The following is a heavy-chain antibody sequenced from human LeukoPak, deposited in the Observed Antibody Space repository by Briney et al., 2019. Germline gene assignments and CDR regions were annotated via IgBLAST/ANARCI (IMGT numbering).Heavy chain of an antibody. D-gene: IGHD2-15*01. CDR3: ANPPGAVGAAAPPNGFAP. CDR1: GFTFSSYA. CDR2: ISGSGGST. J-gene: IGHJ5*02. V-gene: IGHV3-23*01. Sequence: GGSLRLSCAASGFTFSSYAMSWVRQAPGKGLEWVSAISGSGGSTYYADSVKGRFTISRDNSKNTLYLQMNSLRAEDTAVYYWANPPGAVGAAAPPNGFAPGGQGPLVTVSS.